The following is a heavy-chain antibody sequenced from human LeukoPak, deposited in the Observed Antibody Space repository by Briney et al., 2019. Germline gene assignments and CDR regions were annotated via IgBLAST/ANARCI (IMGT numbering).Heavy chain of an antibody. CDR1: GFTFSSYA. CDR3: AKSHHVTAIDY. Sequence: GGSLRLSCAASGFTFSSYAMSWVRQAPGKGLEWVSAISGSGGSIYYAGSVKGRFTISRDNSKNTLYLQMNSLRADDTAVYYCAKSHHVTAIDYWGQGTLVTVSS. V-gene: IGHV3-23*01. D-gene: IGHD2-21*02. J-gene: IGHJ4*02. CDR2: ISGSGGSI.